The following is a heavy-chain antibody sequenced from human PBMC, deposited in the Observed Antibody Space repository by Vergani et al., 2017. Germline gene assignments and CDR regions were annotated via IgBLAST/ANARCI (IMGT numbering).Heavy chain of an antibody. J-gene: IGHJ4*02. CDR3: ARDRGKGRGRGYEWVFDY. CDR1: GGSISSYY. CDR2: IYYSGST. Sequence: QVQLQESGPGLVKPSETLSLTCTVSGGSISSYYWSWIRQPPGKGLEWIGYIYYSGSTNYNPSLKSRVTISVDTSKNQFSLKLSSVTAADTAVYYCARDRGKGRGRGYEWVFDYWGQGTLVTVSS. D-gene: IGHD5-12*01. V-gene: IGHV4-59*01.